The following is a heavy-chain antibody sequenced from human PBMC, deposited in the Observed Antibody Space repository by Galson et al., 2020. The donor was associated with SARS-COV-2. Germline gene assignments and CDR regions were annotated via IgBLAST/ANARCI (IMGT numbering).Heavy chain of an antibody. D-gene: IGHD6-13*01. Sequence: SKTLSLTCAVYGGSFSGYYWSWIRQPPGKGLEWIGEINHSGSTNYNPSLKSRVTISVDTSKNQFSLKLSSVTAADTAVYYCARGRYSSSWYGSRVWFDPWGQGTLVTVSS. CDR2: INHSGST. CDR1: GGSFSGYY. CDR3: ARGRYSSSWYGSRVWFDP. V-gene: IGHV4-34*01. J-gene: IGHJ5*02.